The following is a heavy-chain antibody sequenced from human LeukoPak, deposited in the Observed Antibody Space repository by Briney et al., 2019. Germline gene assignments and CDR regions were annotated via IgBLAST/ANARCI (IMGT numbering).Heavy chain of an antibody. CDR3: ATQGYSGYDDRGSFDY. Sequence: SETLSLTCTVSGGSISSSSYYWGWIRQPPGKGLEWIGSIYYSGSTYYNPSLKSRVTISVDTSKNQFSLKLSSVTAADTAVYYCATQGYSGYDDRGSFDYWGQGTLVTVSS. CDR2: IYYSGST. CDR1: GGSISSSSYY. J-gene: IGHJ4*02. V-gene: IGHV4-39*07. D-gene: IGHD5-12*01.